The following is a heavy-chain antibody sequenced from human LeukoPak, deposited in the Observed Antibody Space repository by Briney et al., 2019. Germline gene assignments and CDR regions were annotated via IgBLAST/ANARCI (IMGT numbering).Heavy chain of an antibody. Sequence: TGGSLRLSCAASGFTFSSYSMNWVRQAPGKGLEWVSYISSSSSTIYYADSVKGRFTISRDNAKNSLYLQMNSLRDEDTAVYYCARDAIVLMVYAKNYYYGMDVWGQGTTVTVSS. CDR2: ISSSSSTI. J-gene: IGHJ6*02. CDR3: ARDAIVLMVYAKNYYYGMDV. D-gene: IGHD2-8*01. CDR1: GFTFSSYS. V-gene: IGHV3-48*02.